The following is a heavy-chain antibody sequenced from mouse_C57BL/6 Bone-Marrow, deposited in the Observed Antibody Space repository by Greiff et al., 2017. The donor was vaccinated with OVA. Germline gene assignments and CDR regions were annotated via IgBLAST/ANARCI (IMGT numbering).Heavy chain of an antibody. CDR2: ISYSGST. CDR3: ARFDGRVMMDY. CDR1: GYSITSDY. V-gene: IGHV3-8*01. J-gene: IGHJ4*01. D-gene: IGHD2-12*01. Sequence: EVQRVESGPGLAKPAPTLSLSCSVTGYSITSDYWNWIRKFPGNKLEYMGYISYSGSTYYNPSLKSRISITRDTSKKQYYLQLKSVTTEDTATYYCARFDGRVMMDYWGQGTSVTVSS.